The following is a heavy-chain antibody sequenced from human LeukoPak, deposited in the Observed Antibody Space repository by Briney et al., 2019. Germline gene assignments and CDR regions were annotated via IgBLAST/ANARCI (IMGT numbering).Heavy chain of an antibody. CDR2: ISSSGSTI. V-gene: IGHV3-11*01. CDR3: AKGVLYYYDSSGSPFAY. J-gene: IGHJ4*02. CDR1: GFTFSDYY. D-gene: IGHD3-22*01. Sequence: GGSLRLSCAASGFTFSDYYMSWIRQAPGKGLEWVSYISSSGSTIYYADSVKGRFTISGDNSKNTLYLQMNSLRAEDTAVYYCAKGVLYYYDSSGSPFAYWGQGTLVTVSS.